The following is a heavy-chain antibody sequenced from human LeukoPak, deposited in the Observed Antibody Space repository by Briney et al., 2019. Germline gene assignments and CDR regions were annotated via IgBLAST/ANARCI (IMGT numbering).Heavy chain of an antibody. CDR1: GGSISTTNW. CDR2: VHLSGRT. J-gene: IGHJ4*02. V-gene: IGHV4-4*02. CDR3: AREGGPYRPLDY. Sequence: SETLSLTCGVSGGSISTTNWWTWVRQPPGEGLEWIGEVHLSGRTHYSPSLESRVTMSVDMSENHISLRLTSVTAADTAVYYCAREGGPYRPLDYSGQGTLVTVSS.